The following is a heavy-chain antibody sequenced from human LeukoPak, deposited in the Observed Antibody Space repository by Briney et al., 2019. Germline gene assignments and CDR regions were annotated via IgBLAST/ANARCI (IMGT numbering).Heavy chain of an antibody. CDR2: IYYSGST. CDR1: GGSISSYY. CDR3: ARVGYSGYDWDPDYYYYYMDV. V-gene: IGHV4-59*01. Sequence: SETLSLTCTVSGGSISSYYWSWIRQPPGKGLEWIGYIYYSGSTNYNPSLKSRVTISVDTSKNQFSLNWSSVTAADTAVYYCARVGYSGYDWDPDYYYYYMDVWGKGTTVTVSS. D-gene: IGHD5-12*01. J-gene: IGHJ6*03.